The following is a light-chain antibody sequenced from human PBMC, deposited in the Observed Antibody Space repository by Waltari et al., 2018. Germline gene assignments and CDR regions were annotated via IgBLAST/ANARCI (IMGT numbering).Light chain of an antibody. J-gene: IGLJ3*02. CDR3: QVWDSSIAV. CDR1: KLGDKY. Sequence: SYELTQSPSVSVSPGQTASITCSGDKLGDKYVCWYQQKPGQSPALVTYQSTRRPSGIPGRFSGANSGNTATLTISGTQAMDEAYYYCQVWDSSIAVFGGGTKLTVL. CDR2: QST. V-gene: IGLV3-1*01.